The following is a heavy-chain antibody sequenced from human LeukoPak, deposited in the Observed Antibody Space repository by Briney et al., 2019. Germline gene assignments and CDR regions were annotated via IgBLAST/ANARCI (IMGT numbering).Heavy chain of an antibody. CDR2: INPSGGST. V-gene: IGHV1-46*01. J-gene: IGHJ3*02. D-gene: IGHD6-19*01. Sequence: ASVKVSCKASGYTFTSYYMHWVRQAPGQGLEWMGIINPSGGSTSYAQKFQGRVTMTRDTSTSTVYMELSSLRSEDTAVYYCARDLPGIAVAAHDDAFDIWGQGTMVTVSS. CDR1: GYTFTSYY. CDR3: ARDLPGIAVAAHDDAFDI.